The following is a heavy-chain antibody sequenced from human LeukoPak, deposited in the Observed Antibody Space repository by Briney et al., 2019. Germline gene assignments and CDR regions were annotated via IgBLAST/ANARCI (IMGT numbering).Heavy chain of an antibody. D-gene: IGHD2-2*02. V-gene: IGHV3-23*01. CDR3: AKGGYQLLYPDDY. J-gene: IGHJ4*02. CDR2: ISGSGGST. CDR1: GFTFSSYA. Sequence: GGSLRLSCAASGFTFSSYAMGWVRQAPGKGLEWVSAISGSGGSTYYADSVKGRFTISRDNSKNTLYLQMNSLRAEDTAVYYCAKGGYQLLYPDDYWGQGTLVTVSS.